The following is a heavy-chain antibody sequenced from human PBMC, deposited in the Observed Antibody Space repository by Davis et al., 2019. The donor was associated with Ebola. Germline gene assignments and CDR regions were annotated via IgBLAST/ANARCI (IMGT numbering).Heavy chain of an antibody. Sequence: MPSETLSLTCTVSGGSLSSYYWRWLRQPPGKGLEWIGYIYYSGSTNYNPSLKSRVTISVDTSNNQFSLKLSSVTAADTAVYYCARGYDFWSGYYNPTYYYGMDVWGQGTTVTVSS. CDR2: IYYSGST. CDR3: ARGYDFWSGYYNPTYYYGMDV. V-gene: IGHV4-59*08. J-gene: IGHJ6*02. D-gene: IGHD3-3*01. CDR1: GGSLSSYY.